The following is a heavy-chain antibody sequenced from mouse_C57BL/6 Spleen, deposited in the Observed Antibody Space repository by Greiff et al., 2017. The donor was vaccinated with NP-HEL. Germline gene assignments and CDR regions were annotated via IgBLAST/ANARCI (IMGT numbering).Heavy chain of an antibody. CDR1: GFTFSDYG. J-gene: IGHJ3*01. D-gene: IGHD4-1*01. CDR2: ISSGSSTI. V-gene: IGHV5-17*01. Sequence: EVKVVESGGGLVKPGGSLKLSCAASGFTFSDYGMHWVRQAPEKGLEWVAYISSGSSTIYYADTVKGRFTISRDNAKNNLFLQMTSLRSEDTAMYYCARETGKAWFAYWGQGTLVTVSA. CDR3: ARETGKAWFAY.